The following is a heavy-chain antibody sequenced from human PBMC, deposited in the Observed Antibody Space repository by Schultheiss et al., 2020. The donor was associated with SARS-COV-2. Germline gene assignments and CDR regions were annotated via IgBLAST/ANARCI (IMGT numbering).Heavy chain of an antibody. CDR3: ARDGWQQLGIDY. D-gene: IGHD6-13*01. V-gene: IGHV3-53*01. CDR1: GFTVSSNY. J-gene: IGHJ4*02. CDR2: IYSGGST. Sequence: GGSLRLSCAASGFTVSSNYMSWVRQAPGKGLEWVSVIYSGGSTYYADSVKGRFTISRDNSKNTLYLQMNSLRAEDTAVYYCARDGWQQLGIDYWGQGTLVTVSS.